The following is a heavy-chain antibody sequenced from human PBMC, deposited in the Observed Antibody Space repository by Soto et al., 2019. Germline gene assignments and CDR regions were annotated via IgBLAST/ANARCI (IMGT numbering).Heavy chain of an antibody. CDR3: AKAIDPPPARMPYVPYYMDV. D-gene: IGHD6-6*01. CDR1: GYTFTNYG. V-gene: IGHV1-18*01. Sequence: QVQLVQSGAEVKKPGASVKVSCKASGYTFTNYGINWVRQAPGQGLEWMGWISGYNGNTNFAQKLQGRVTMTTDTSPSTADMELRSLRSDDTAVYYCAKAIDPPPARMPYVPYYMDVLGKGTTVTVSS. CDR2: ISGYNGNT. J-gene: IGHJ6*03.